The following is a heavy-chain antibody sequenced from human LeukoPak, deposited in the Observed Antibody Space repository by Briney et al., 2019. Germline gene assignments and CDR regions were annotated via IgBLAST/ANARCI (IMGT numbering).Heavy chain of an antibody. CDR2: ISYDGSNK. V-gene: IGHV3-30*18. J-gene: IGHJ4*02. Sequence: GGSLRLSCAASGFTFSSYGMHWVRQAPGKGLEWVAVISYDGSNKYHADSVKGRFTISRDNSKNTLYLQMNSLRAEDTAVYYCAKSRLVGATTASLDYWGQGTLVTVSS. D-gene: IGHD1-26*01. CDR3: AKSRLVGATTASLDY. CDR1: GFTFSSYG.